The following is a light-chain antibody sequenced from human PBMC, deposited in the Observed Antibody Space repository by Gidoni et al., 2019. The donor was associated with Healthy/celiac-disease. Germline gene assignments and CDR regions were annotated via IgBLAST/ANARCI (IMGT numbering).Light chain of an antibody. J-gene: IGKJ5*01. CDR3: QQYGSSPPIT. Sequence: EIVLTQSPVTLSLSPGERATLSCRASQSVSSSYLAWYQQKPGQAPRLLIYGASSRGTGIPDRFSGSGSGTDFTLTISRLEPEDFAVYYCQQYGSSPPITFGQGTRLEIK. CDR2: GAS. CDR1: QSVSSSY. V-gene: IGKV3-20*01.